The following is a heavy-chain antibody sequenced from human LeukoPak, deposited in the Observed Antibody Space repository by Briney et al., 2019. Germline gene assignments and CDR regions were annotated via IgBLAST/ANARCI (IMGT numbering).Heavy chain of an antibody. D-gene: IGHD2-8*01. V-gene: IGHV3-48*04. Sequence: QPGESLRLSCVASGFTFTDHPMNWVRQAPGKGLEWISYIGGDGIAFYADSVKGRFTASKDDARKSMYLQMNSLRVEDTAVYYCGKDRKNGAMAEGGQEPKVPVS. CDR3: GKDRKNGAMAE. CDR2: IGGDGIA. J-gene: IGHJ4*02. CDR1: GFTFTDHP.